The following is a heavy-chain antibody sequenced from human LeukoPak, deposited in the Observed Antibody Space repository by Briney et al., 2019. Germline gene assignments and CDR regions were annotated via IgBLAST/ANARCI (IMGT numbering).Heavy chain of an antibody. CDR3: ARGIEDTAMVEH. D-gene: IGHD5-18*01. Sequence: SETLSLTCTVSGGSISSYYWSWIRQPPGKGLEWIGYIYHSGSTYYNPSLKSRVTISVDRSKNQFSLKLSSVTAADTAVYYCARGIEDTAMVEHWGQGTLVTVSS. CDR2: IYHSGST. CDR1: GGSISSYY. V-gene: IGHV4-59*12. J-gene: IGHJ5*02.